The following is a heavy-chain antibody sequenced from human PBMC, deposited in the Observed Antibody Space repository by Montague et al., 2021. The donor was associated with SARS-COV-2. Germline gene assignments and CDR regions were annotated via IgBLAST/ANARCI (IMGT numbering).Heavy chain of an antibody. J-gene: IGHJ4*02. CDR3: AKDIGGSGGWPISDF. V-gene: IGHV3-23*01. CDR2: IRSRGDST. D-gene: IGHD6-25*01. CDR1: GGSISSYS. Sequence: ETLSLTCTVSGGSISSYSWGWVRQAPGKGLEWVSLIRSRGDSTYYADSVKGRFTISRDNSRNTLYLHMNSLRADDTAIYYCAKDIGGSGGWPISDFWGQGTLVTVSS.